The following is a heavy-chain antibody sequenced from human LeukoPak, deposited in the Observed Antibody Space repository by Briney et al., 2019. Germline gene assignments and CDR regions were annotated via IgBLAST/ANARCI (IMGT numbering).Heavy chain of an antibody. CDR1: GLSISDNY. Sequence: RGGSVRLSCAASGLSISDNYMSWVRQAPGKGLEWVSIIHSGGNIYYADSVKGRFTISRDNSKNTLYLQMNSLRAEDTAVYYCARDPGYAMALGGQDTRVTVSS. J-gene: IGHJ1*01. D-gene: IGHD1-1*01. CDR2: IHSGGNI. CDR3: ARDPGYAMAL. V-gene: IGHV3-53*01.